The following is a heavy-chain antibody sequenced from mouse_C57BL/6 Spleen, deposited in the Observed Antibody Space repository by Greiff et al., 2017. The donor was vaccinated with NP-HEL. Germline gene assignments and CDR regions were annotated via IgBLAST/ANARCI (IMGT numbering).Heavy chain of an antibody. V-gene: IGHV2-6-1*01. J-gene: IGHJ4*01. Sequence: VQLVESGPGLVAPSQSLSITCTVSGFSLTSYGVHWVRQPPGKGLEWLVVIWSDGSTTYNSALKSRLSISKDNSKSQVFLKMNSLQTDDTAMYYCARHYDYDVDYYAMDYWGQGTSVTVSS. CDR3: ARHYDYDVDYYAMDY. CDR1: GFSLTSYG. CDR2: IWSDGST. D-gene: IGHD2-4*01.